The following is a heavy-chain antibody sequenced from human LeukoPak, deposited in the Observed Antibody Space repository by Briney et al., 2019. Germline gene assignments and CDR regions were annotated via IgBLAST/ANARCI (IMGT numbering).Heavy chain of an antibody. CDR1: GYTFTNHA. CDR2: IDTANGNT. J-gene: IGHJ5*01. D-gene: IGHD6-13*01. Sequence: ALVKVSCKASGYTFTNHAMHWVRQAPGQGLEWMGWIDTANGNTKCLQKFQGRVTITRDTSARTVYMELSSLRFEDTALYYCARPGASSPGNWFASWGQGSLVTVSS. CDR3: ARPGASSPGNWFAS. V-gene: IGHV1-3*04.